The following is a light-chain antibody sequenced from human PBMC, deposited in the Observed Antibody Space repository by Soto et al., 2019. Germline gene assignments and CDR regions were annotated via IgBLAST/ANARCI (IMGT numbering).Light chain of an antibody. Sequence: DIRMTKTTSSLSASVGDRVTITCQASQDIRKYLNWYQQKPGRAPKLLIYGASNLETGVPSRFSGSGYGTDFTFTISSLQPEDIATYYCQHYDHLPPFTFGPG. CDR3: QHYDHLPPFT. V-gene: IGKV1-33*01. CDR1: QDIRKY. J-gene: IGKJ3*01. CDR2: GAS.